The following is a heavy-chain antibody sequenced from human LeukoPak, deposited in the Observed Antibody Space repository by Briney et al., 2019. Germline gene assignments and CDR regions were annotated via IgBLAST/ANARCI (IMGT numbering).Heavy chain of an antibody. Sequence: PGGSLRLSCAASGFTFSSYAMSWARQAPGKGLKWVSGISGSGGSTYYADSVKGRFTISRDNSKNTLYLQMNSLRAEDTAVYYCAKGPQSTYYYYMDVWGKGTTVTVSS. CDR1: GFTFSSYA. CDR2: ISGSGGST. D-gene: IGHD2-2*01. CDR3: AKGPQSTYYYYMDV. V-gene: IGHV3-23*01. J-gene: IGHJ6*03.